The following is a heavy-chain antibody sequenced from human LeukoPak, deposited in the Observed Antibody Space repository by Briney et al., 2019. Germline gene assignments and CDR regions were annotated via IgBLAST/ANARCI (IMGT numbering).Heavy chain of an antibody. Sequence: PGRSLRLSCSASGFTFNIYAMHWVRQAPGKGLEWVAVISYDGSSKYYADSVKGRFTISRDNPKNTLYVQMHSLRVEDTAVYYCARDYCTSTSCPIIDYWGQGTLVTVSS. V-gene: IGHV3-30-3*01. CDR2: ISYDGSSK. CDR3: ARDYCTSTSCPIIDY. J-gene: IGHJ4*02. D-gene: IGHD2-2*01. CDR1: GFTFNIYA.